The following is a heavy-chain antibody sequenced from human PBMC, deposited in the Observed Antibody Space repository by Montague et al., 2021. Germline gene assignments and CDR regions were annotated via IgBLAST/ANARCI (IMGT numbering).Heavy chain of an antibody. CDR2: VSHGGRT. Sequence: SETLSLTCAVSRSLINSDYYWGWIRQPPGKGLEWMGSVSHGGRTYYNPSLKSRVTISVDTSNNHFSLKLSSVTAADTAMHYCARERDRYYYMDIGGKGTTITVSS. CDR3: ARERDRYYYMDI. J-gene: IGHJ6*03. V-gene: IGHV4-38-2*02. CDR1: RSLINSDYY.